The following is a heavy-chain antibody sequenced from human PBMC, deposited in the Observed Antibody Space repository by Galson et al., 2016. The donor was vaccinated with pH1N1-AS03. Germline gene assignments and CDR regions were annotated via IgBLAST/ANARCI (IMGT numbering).Heavy chain of an antibody. CDR3: ARAKGNSKVWGS. Sequence: SVKVSCKASGYTFTTNVLHWVRQAPGQRLEWMGWINPDTGNTDFAQKFQGRVTMTRDRSISTGYMELSRLQSDDTAVYYCARAKGNSKVWGSWGQGSLVTVSS. CDR2: INPDTGNT. D-gene: IGHD4-23*01. V-gene: IGHV1-2*02. CDR1: GYTFTTNV. J-gene: IGHJ5*02.